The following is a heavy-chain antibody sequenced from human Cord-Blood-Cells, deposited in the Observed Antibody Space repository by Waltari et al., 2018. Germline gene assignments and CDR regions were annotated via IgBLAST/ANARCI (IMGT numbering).Heavy chain of an antibody. J-gene: IGHJ6*02. V-gene: IGHV3-23*01. CDR1: GFTFSSYA. Sequence: EVQLLESGGGLVQPGGSLRLSCAASGFTFSSYAMSWVRQAPGEGLEWVSAISGSGGSTYYADSVKGRFTISRDNSKNTLYLQMNSLRAEDTAVYYCAKTINRSTMVQGVMYGGWYYYGMDVWGQGTTVTVSS. CDR2: ISGSGGST. D-gene: IGHD3-10*01. CDR3: AKTINRSTMVQGVMYGGWYYYGMDV.